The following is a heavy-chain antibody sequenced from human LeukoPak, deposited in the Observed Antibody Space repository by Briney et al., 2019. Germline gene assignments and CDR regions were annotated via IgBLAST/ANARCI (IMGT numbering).Heavy chain of an antibody. Sequence: ASVKVSCKASGYTFTGYYMHWVRQAPGQGLEWMGRINPNSGGTNYAQKFQGRVTMTRDTSISTAYTELSRLRSDDTAVYYCARSGGYYYDSSSYDWGQGTLVTVSS. V-gene: IGHV1-2*06. CDR3: ARSGGYYYDSSSYD. CDR1: GYTFTGYY. J-gene: IGHJ4*02. D-gene: IGHD3-22*01. CDR2: INPNSGGT.